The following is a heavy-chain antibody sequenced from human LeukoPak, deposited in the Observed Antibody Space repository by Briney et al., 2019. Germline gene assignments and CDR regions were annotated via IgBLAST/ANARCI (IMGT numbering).Heavy chain of an antibody. CDR3: AKPSGSGVDY. D-gene: IGHD1-26*01. J-gene: IGHJ4*02. CDR2: IRSDGYHT. Sequence: GGSLRLSCAASGFTFSTYNMNWVRQAPGKGLEWVAFIRSDGYHTYYADSVKGRFTITRDNSKNTLYLQMNSLRLDDMGVYYCAKPSGSGVDYWGRGTRVTVSS. CDR1: GFTFSTYN. V-gene: IGHV3-30*02.